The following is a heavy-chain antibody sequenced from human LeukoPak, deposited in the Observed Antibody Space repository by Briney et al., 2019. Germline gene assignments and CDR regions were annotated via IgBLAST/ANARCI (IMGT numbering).Heavy chain of an antibody. V-gene: IGHV4-59*08. Sequence: SETLSLTCTVSGGSIGDNYWSWIRQPPGKGLEWIGYITYTGSTNYNPSLKSRVTISLDTSKRQFSLKLSSLTAADTAVYYCARYGFASFDSSGSYQVWYFDLWGRGTLVTVSS. CDR1: GGSIGDNY. CDR3: ARYGFASFDSSGSYQVWYFDL. D-gene: IGHD3-22*01. J-gene: IGHJ2*01. CDR2: ITYTGST.